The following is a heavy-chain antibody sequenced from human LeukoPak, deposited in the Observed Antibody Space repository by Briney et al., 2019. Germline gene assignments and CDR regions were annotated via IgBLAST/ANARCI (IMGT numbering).Heavy chain of an antibody. CDR1: GFTFTSSG. V-gene: IGHV1-58*02. CDR3: AASRDCGNDSRYRSSDY. D-gene: IGHD2-21*01. J-gene: IGHJ4*02. Sequence: GASVKVSCKASGFTFTSSGMQWVRQARGQRPEWVGWIVVGKGKINYAERFRGRVTITRDMSTSTVYMELSSLRSDDTAVYYCAASRDCGNDSRYRSSDYWGQGTLVTVSS. CDR2: IVVGKGKI.